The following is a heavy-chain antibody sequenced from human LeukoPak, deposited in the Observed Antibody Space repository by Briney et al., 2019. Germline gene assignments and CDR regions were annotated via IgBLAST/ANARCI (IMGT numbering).Heavy chain of an antibody. CDR1: GGSISSYY. CDR3: ARGDGSYYYYYGMDV. V-gene: IGHV4-59*01. J-gene: IGHJ6*02. CDR2: IYYSGST. Sequence: PSETMSLTCTVYGGSISSYYWSWIRQPPGKGLEWIGYIYYSGSTNYNPSLKSRVTISVDTSKNQFSLKLSSVTAADTAVYYCARGDGSYYYYYGMDVWSQGTTVTVSS. D-gene: IGHD1-26*01.